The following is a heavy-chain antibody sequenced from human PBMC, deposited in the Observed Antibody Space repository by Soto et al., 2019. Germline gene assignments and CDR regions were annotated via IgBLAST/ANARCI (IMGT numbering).Heavy chain of an antibody. CDR1: GGTFGNSA. Sequence: QVQLVQSGAEVKKPGSSVTVSCKASGGTFGNSAISWVRQAPGQGLEWMGGIIPIFPTPAYAQKFQGRVTITPDESTATAYKGLTSLRAEATAVYYWARDKYRIQSGGNYYYAMDVWGQGTTVTVSS. CDR2: IIPIFPTP. V-gene: IGHV1-69*05. CDR3: ARDKYRIQSGGNYYYAMDV. J-gene: IGHJ6*02. D-gene: IGHD5-18*01.